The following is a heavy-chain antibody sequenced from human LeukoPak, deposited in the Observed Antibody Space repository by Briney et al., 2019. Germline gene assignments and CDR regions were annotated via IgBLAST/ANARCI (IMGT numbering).Heavy chain of an antibody. V-gene: IGHV1-8*01. CDR3: ARVPPRALIAAAGQAGY. CDR1: GYTFTSYD. Sequence: ASVKVSCKASGYTFTSYDINWVRQATGQGLEWMGWMNPNSGNTGYAQKFQGRVTMTRNTSISTAYMELSRLRSEDTAVYYCARVPPRALIAAAGQAGYWGQGTLVTVSS. D-gene: IGHD6-13*01. CDR2: MNPNSGNT. J-gene: IGHJ4*02.